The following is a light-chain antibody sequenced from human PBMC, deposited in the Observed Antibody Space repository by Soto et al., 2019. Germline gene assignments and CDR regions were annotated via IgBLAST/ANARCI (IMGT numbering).Light chain of an antibody. Sequence: QSVLTQPPSVSVAPGQRVTISCTGSSSNIGAGYDVHWYQQLPGAAPKLLIFGIINRPSGVSERFSGSTSGASASPAITGMQDAGDADDFYQYYDNSLSGSEVFGTGTKLTVL. CDR1: SSNIGAGYD. J-gene: IGLJ1*01. V-gene: IGLV1-40*01. CDR2: GII. CDR3: QYYDNSLSGSEV.